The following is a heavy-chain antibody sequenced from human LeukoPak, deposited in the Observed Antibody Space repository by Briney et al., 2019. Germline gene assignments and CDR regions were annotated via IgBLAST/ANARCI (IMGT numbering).Heavy chain of an antibody. J-gene: IGHJ3*02. Sequence: SETLSLTCTVSGYSISSGYYWGWIRQPPGKGLEWIGSIYHSGSTYYNPSLKSRVTISVDTSKNQFSLKLSSVTAADTAVYYCAREAATVHLDAFDIWGQGTMVTVSS. CDR2: IYHSGST. CDR3: AREAATVHLDAFDI. CDR1: GYSISSGYY. V-gene: IGHV4-38-2*02. D-gene: IGHD6-25*01.